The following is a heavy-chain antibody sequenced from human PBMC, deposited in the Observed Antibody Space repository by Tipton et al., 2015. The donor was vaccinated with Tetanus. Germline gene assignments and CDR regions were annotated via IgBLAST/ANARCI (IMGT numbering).Heavy chain of an antibody. Sequence: QMQLVQSGAEVKKPGASVKVSCKASGYTFTTYGFFWVRQAPGQGLEWMGWISAYNGNTHYAQNLQGRVTLTTETSTRTAYMDLRSLRSDDTAVYYCARGDWRRDGSSWGDYWGQGTLVTVSS. CDR2: ISAYNGNT. CDR1: GYTFTTYG. V-gene: IGHV1-18*04. D-gene: IGHD5-24*01. J-gene: IGHJ4*02. CDR3: ARGDWRRDGSSWGDY.